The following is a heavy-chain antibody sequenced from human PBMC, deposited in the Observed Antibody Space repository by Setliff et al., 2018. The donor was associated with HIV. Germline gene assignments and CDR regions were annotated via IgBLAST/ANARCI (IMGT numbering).Heavy chain of an antibody. CDR1: GGSVSSSGYY. Sequence: PSETLSLTCTLSGGSVSSSGYYWGWLRQPPGQGPEWIGSVYYTGSTYYSLSLNSRVTISVDTSKNQFSLKLSSVTAADTAVYYCARGGYIAARFYYFDYLGQGLLVTVSS. J-gene: IGHJ4*02. CDR3: ARGGYIAARFYYFDY. CDR2: VYYTGST. V-gene: IGHV4-39*07. D-gene: IGHD6-6*01.